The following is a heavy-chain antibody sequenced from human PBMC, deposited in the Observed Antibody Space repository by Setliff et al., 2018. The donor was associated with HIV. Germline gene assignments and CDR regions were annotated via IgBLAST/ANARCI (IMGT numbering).Heavy chain of an antibody. CDR2: INPNSGGT. CDR3: ARGWGLSYYYDSSGYTPFDY. CDR1: GYTFTGYY. D-gene: IGHD3-22*01. J-gene: IGHJ4*02. V-gene: IGHV1-2*02. Sequence: GASVKVSCKASGYTFTGYYMHWVRQAPGQGLEWMGWINPNSGGTNYAQKFQGRVTMTRDTSICTAYMELSRLRSDDTAVYYCARGWGLSYYYDSSGYTPFDYWGQGTLVTVSS.